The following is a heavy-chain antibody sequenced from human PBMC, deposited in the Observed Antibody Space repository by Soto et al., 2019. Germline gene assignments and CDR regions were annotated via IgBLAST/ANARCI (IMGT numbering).Heavy chain of an antibody. CDR3: AREGLSRYSSSSEPSYYYYYGMDV. CDR2: IWYDGSNK. J-gene: IGHJ6*02. V-gene: IGHV3-33*01. Sequence: GGSLRLSCAASGFTFSSYGMHWVRQAPGKGLEWVAVIWYDGSNKYYADSVKGRFTISRDNSKNTLYLQMNSLRAEDTAVYYCAREGLSRYSSSSEPSYYYYYGMDVWGQGTTVTVSS. CDR1: GFTFSSYG. D-gene: IGHD6-6*01.